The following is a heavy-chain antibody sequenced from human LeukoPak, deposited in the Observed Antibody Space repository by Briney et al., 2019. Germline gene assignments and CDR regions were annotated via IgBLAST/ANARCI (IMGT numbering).Heavy chain of an antibody. CDR3: ARDTTFITMIVVGSSGYMDV. J-gene: IGHJ6*03. Sequence: PGGSLRLSCAASGFTFSSYGMHWVRQAPGKGLEWVAVISYDGSNKYYADSVKGRFTISRDNSKNTLYLQMNSLRAEDTAVYYCARDTTFITMIVVGSSGYMDVWGXXTTVTVSS. V-gene: IGHV3-30*03. CDR2: ISYDGSNK. CDR1: GFTFSSYG. D-gene: IGHD3-22*01.